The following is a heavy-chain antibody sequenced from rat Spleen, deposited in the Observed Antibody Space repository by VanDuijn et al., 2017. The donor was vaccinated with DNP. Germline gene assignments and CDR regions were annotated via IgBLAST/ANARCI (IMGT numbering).Heavy chain of an antibody. CDR2: ISGSTGT. Sequence: VQLVESGGGLVQPGRSLKLSCVASGFTFSSYGMHWIRQAPGKGLDWVAYISGSTGTVYADAVKGRFTISRDNAKSTLYLQVNSLRSEDTATYYCAKGYGYKFDYWGQGIMVTVSS. V-gene: IGHV5-62*01. J-gene: IGHJ2*01. CDR3: AKGYGYKFDY. CDR1: GFTFSSYG. D-gene: IGHD1-9*01.